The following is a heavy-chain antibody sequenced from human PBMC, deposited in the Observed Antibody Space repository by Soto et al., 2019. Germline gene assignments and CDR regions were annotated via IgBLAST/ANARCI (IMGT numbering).Heavy chain of an antibody. Sequence: PSETLSLTCAVYGGSLSGNYWSWIRQPPGKGLEWIGEINHSGSTNYNPSLKSRVTISVDTSKNQFSLKLSSVTAADTAVYYCARAPYSSSWSPWDYWGQGTLVTVSS. D-gene: IGHD6-13*01. CDR1: GGSLSGNY. CDR2: INHSGST. CDR3: ARAPYSSSWSPWDY. V-gene: IGHV4-34*01. J-gene: IGHJ4*02.